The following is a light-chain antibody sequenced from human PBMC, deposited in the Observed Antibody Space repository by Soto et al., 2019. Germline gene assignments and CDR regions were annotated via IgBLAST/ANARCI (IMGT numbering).Light chain of an antibody. J-gene: IGKJ1*01. Sequence: ILLTQSQATLSLSAGERATLSXRASQSVGPYLAWYQQKPAQAPXLXXYXASNRATGIQARSSGSGSGTDFTLTISSLEPEDLAVYYCRQRSNWPRRFGQGTKV. CDR1: QSVGPY. V-gene: IGKV3-11*01. CDR2: XAS. CDR3: RQRSNWPRR.